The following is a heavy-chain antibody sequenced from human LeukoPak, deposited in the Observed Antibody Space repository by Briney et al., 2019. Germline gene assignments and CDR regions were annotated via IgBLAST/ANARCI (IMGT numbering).Heavy chain of an antibody. J-gene: IGHJ4*02. CDR2: IGPYTGNT. V-gene: IGHV1-18*01. CDR1: GYMFVTYA. Sequence: ASVKVSCKSSGYMFVTYAINWVRQVPGQALEWMGWIGPYTGNTHYAQKLQDRLTMTTDASTSTAYMELSSLTSDDTAVYYCARDLESYQLSPKVFDYWGQGTLVTVSS. CDR3: ARDLESYQLSPKVFDY. D-gene: IGHD2-2*01.